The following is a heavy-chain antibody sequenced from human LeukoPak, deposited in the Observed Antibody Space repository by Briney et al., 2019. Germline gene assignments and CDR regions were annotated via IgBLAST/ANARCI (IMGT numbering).Heavy chain of an antibody. J-gene: IGHJ3*02. Sequence: PGGSLRLSCAASRFTFSDHYIDWVRQAPGKGLEWVGRTRNKANSYTTEYAASVKGRFTISRDDSKNSLYLQMNSLKTEDTAVYYCASAYYYDSSGRDAFDIWGQGTMVTVSS. CDR3: ASAYYYDSSGRDAFDI. V-gene: IGHV3-72*01. CDR1: RFTFSDHY. CDR2: TRNKANSYTT. D-gene: IGHD3-22*01.